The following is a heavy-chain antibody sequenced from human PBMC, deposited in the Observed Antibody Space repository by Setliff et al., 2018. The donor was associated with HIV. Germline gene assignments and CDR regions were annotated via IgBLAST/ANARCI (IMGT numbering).Heavy chain of an antibody. CDR3: ARAVTMVRGVITPVPFDY. Sequence: SETLSLTCTVSGGSISSHYWSWIRQPPGKGLEWVGSIYYSGSTNYNPSLKSRVTISVDTSKNQFSLKLSSVTAADTAVYYCARAVTMVRGVITPVPFDYWGQGTLVTVSS. V-gene: IGHV4-59*11. D-gene: IGHD3-10*01. CDR2: IYYSGST. J-gene: IGHJ4*02. CDR1: GGSISSHY.